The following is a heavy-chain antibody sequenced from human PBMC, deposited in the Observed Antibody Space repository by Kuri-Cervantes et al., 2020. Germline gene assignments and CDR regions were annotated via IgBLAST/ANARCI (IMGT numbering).Heavy chain of an antibody. CDR1: GFTFSSYW. V-gene: IGHV3-7*01. J-gene: IGHJ4*02. CDR3: AGSVVVRGYDTNDY. Sequence: GGSLRLSCAASGFTFSSYWMSWVRQAPGKGLEWVANIKQDGSEKYYVDPVKGRFTISRDNAKNSLYLQMYSLRAEDTAVYYCAGSVVVRGYDTNDYWGQGTLVTVSS. D-gene: IGHD5-12*01. CDR2: IKQDGSEK.